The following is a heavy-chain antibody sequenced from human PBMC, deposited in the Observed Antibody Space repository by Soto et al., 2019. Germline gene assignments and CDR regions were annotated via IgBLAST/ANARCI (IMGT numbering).Heavy chain of an antibody. V-gene: IGHV4-59*01. Sequence: SETLSLTCTVSGGSISSNYWSWIRQPPGKGLEWIGYMYYSGGNNYNPSLKSRVTISVDTSKNQFALKLSSVTAADTAVYYCARAMKNSFDYWGQGTLVTVSS. J-gene: IGHJ4*02. CDR2: MYYSGGN. CDR1: GGSISSNY. CDR3: ARAMKNSFDY.